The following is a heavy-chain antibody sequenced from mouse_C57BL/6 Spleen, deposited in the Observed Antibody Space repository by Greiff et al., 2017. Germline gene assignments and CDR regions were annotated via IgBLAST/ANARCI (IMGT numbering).Heavy chain of an antibody. D-gene: IGHD3-2*02. CDR2: IHPNSGST. Sequence: QVQLQQPGAELVKPGASVKLSCKASGYTFTSYWMHWVKQRPGQGLEWIGMIHPNSGSTNYNEKFKSKATLTVDKSSSTAYMQLSSLTSEDSAVYYCARSKTAQALYFDYWGQGTTLTVSS. CDR3: ARSKTAQALYFDY. V-gene: IGHV1-64*01. CDR1: GYTFTSYW. J-gene: IGHJ2*01.